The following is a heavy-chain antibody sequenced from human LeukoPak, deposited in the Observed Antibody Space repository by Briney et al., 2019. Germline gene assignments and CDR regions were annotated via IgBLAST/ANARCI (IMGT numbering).Heavy chain of an antibody. J-gene: IGHJ4*02. V-gene: IGHV3-30*02. Sequence: GGSLRLSCAASGFTFSSYGMHWVRQAPGKGLEWVAFIRYDGSNKYYTDSVKGRFTISRDTSKNTLFLQMNSLRAEDTAVYYCAKGDYFDYWGQGTLVTVSS. CDR3: AKGDYFDY. CDR1: GFTFSSYG. CDR2: IRYDGSNK.